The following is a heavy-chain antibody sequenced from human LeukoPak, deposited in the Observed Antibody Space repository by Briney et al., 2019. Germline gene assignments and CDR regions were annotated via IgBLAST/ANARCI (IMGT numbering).Heavy chain of an antibody. Sequence: GGTLRLSCAASGFTFSGYGMNWVRQAPGKGLEWVSGISGSGGSAYYADSVKGRFTISRDNAKNSLYLQINSLRAEDTAVYYCVGGDYWGQGTLVTVSS. CDR3: VGGDY. CDR1: GFTFSGYG. J-gene: IGHJ4*02. V-gene: IGHV3-23*01. CDR2: ISGSGGSA.